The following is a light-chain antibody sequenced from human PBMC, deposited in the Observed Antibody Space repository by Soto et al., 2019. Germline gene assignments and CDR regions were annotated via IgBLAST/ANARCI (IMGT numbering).Light chain of an antibody. J-gene: IGKJ1*01. CDR3: QQYNTYST. CDR1: QSISSY. Sequence: IQMTQSPSSLSASVGDIVTIACRASQSISSYLNWYQQKPGKAPNLLIYDASSLESGVPSRFSGSGSGTEFTLTISSLQPDDFATYYCQQYNTYSTFGQGTKVDIK. CDR2: DAS. V-gene: IGKV1-5*01.